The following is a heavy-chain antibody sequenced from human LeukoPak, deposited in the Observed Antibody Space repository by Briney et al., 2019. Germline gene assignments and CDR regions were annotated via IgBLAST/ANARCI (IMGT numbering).Heavy chain of an antibody. V-gene: IGHV1-69*05. CDR2: IIPIFGTA. J-gene: IGHJ4*02. D-gene: IGHD3-22*01. CDR3: AREPVAYYYDSSGYEGHY. CDR1: GGTFSSYA. Sequence: SVKVSCKASGGTFSSYAISWVRQAPGQGLEWMGGIIPIFGTANYAQKLQGRVTITTDESTSTAYMELSSLRSEDTAVYYCAREPVAYYYDSSGYEGHYWGQGTLVTVSS.